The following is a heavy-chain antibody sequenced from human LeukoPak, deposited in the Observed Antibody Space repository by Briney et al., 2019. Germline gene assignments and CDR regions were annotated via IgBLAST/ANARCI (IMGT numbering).Heavy chain of an antibody. CDR3: AKSRGIYCRSSTCSFDY. Sequence: GGSLRLSCVASGFTFSNYAMSWVRQAPGKGLEWVSTVSASGSTSYYAESVKGRSTISRDNSRDTLYLQMNILRAQDTAVYYCAKSRGIYCRSSTCSFDYWGQGILVTVSS. CDR2: VSASGSTS. J-gene: IGHJ4*02. D-gene: IGHD2-2*01. CDR1: GFTFSNYA. V-gene: IGHV3-23*01.